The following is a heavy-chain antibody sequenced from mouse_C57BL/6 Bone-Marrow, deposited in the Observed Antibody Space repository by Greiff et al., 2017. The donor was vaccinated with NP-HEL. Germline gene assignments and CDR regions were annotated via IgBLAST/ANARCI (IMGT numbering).Heavy chain of an antibody. CDR3: ARMGSKRDWYFDV. D-gene: IGHD2-5*01. CDR2: ISYSGST. V-gene: IGHV3-1*01. Sequence: EVQRVESGPGMVKPSQSLSLTCTVTGYSITSGYDWHWIRHFPGNKLEWMGYISYSGSTNYNPSLKSRISITHDTSKNHFFLKLNSVTTEDTATYYCARMGSKRDWYFDVWGTGTTVTVSS. J-gene: IGHJ1*03. CDR1: GYSITSGYD.